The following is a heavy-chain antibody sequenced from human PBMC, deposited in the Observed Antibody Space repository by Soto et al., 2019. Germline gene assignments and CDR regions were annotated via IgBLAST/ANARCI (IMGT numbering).Heavy chain of an antibody. V-gene: IGHV1-69*12. D-gene: IGHD4-17*01. CDR2: IIPIFGTA. Sequence: QVQLVQSGAEVKKPGSSVKVSCKASGGTFSSYAISWVRQAPGQGLEWMGGIIPIFGTANYAQKFQGRVTIXEDEFXXTAYMELSSLTSEDTAVYYCARSIDYGGNSNWFDPWGQGTLVTVSS. J-gene: IGHJ5*02. CDR1: GGTFSSYA. CDR3: ARSIDYGGNSNWFDP.